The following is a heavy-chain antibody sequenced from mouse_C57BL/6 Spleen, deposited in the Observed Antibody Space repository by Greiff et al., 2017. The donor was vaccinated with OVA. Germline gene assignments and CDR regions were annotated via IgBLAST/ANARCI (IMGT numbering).Heavy chain of an antibody. CDR3: ARRYSNYEDYYAMDY. CDR1: GFTFSDYY. V-gene: IGHV5-12*01. J-gene: IGHJ4*01. D-gene: IGHD2-5*01. CDR2: ISNGGGST. Sequence: EVKLVESGGGLVQPGGSLKLSCAASGFTFSDYYMYWVRQTPEKRLEWVAYISNGGGSTYYPDTVKGRFTISRDNAKNTLYLQMSRLKSEDTAMYYCARRYSNYEDYYAMDYWGQGTSVTVSS.